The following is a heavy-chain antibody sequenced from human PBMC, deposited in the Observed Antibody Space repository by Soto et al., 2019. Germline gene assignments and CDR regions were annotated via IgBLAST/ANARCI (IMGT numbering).Heavy chain of an antibody. Sequence: ASVKVSCKASGYTFTGYYMHWVRQAPGQGLEWMGWINPNSGGTNYAQKFQGWVTMTRDTSISTAYMELSRLRSDDTAVYYCARGRGDRPPYYYYYMDVWGKGTTVTVSS. J-gene: IGHJ6*03. D-gene: IGHD2-21*01. CDR3: ARGRGDRPPYYYYYMDV. V-gene: IGHV1-2*04. CDR1: GYTFTGYY. CDR2: INPNSGGT.